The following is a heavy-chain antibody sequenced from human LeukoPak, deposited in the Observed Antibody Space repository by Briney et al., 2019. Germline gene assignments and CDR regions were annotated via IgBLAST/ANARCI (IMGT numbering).Heavy chain of an antibody. D-gene: IGHD2-2*01. CDR1: GFTVSSNY. Sequence: GGSLRLSCAASGFTVSSNYMSWVRQAPGKGLEWVSAISGSGGSTYYADSVKGRFTISRDNSKNTLYLQMNSLRAEDTAVYYCAKDQEPYQVVPAAIGYYYYYGMDVWGQGTTVTVSS. CDR3: AKDQEPYQVVPAAIGYYYYYGMDV. V-gene: IGHV3-23*01. CDR2: ISGSGGST. J-gene: IGHJ6*02.